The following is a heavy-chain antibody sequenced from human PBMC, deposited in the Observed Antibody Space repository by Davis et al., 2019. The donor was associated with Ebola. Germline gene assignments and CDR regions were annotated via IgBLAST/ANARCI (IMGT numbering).Heavy chain of an antibody. CDR2: ISSNGGST. CDR3: ARDKCSSTRCHYYYYGMDV. J-gene: IGHJ6*02. D-gene: IGHD2-2*01. Sequence: GESLKISCSASGFTFSSCAMHWVRQAPGKGLEYVSAISSNGGSTYYADSVKGRFTISRDNSKNTLYLQMNSLRAEDTAVYYCARDKCSSTRCHYYYYGMDVWGQGTTVTVSS. CDR1: GFTFSSCA. V-gene: IGHV3-64*04.